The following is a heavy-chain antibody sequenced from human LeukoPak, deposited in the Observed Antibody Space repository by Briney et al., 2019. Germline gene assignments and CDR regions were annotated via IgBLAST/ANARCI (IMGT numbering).Heavy chain of an antibody. CDR3: AGEQLEGNWFDP. CDR1: GYTFPRYG. V-gene: IGHV1-18*01. CDR2: ISAYNGNT. Sequence: GASVTVSCKASGYTFPRYGIRGVRQAPGQGLEGMGWISAYNGNTNYAQKLQGRVTMTTDTSTSTAYLELRSLRSDDTAVYYCAGEQLEGNWFDPWGQGTLVTVSS. D-gene: IGHD6-13*01. J-gene: IGHJ5*02.